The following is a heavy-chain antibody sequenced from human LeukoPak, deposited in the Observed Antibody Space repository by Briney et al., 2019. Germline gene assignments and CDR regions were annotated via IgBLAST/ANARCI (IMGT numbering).Heavy chain of an antibody. CDR1: GFTVSSNY. D-gene: IGHD3-16*01. V-gene: IGHV3-74*01. CDR3: AKGDWFDP. Sequence: PGGSLRLSCAASGFTVSSNYMSWVRQAPGKGLEWVSRIKSDGSSTSYADSVKGRFIISRDNAKNTLYLQMNSLRAEDTAVYYCAKGDWFDPWGQGTLVTVSS. CDR2: IKSDGSST. J-gene: IGHJ5*02.